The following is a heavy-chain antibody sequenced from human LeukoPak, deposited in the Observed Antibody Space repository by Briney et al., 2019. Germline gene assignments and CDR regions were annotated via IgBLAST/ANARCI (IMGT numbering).Heavy chain of an antibody. D-gene: IGHD5-12*01. J-gene: IGHJ4*02. CDR2: ISGSGGST. CDR3: AKDTAYPRGYGSCFDY. V-gene: IGHV3-23*01. Sequence: GGSLRLSCAASGFTFSSYAMSWVRQAPGKGLEWVSAISGSGGSTYYADSVKGRFTISRDNSKNTLYLQMNSLRAEDTAVYYCAKDTAYPRGYGSCFDYWGQGTLVTVSS. CDR1: GFTFSSYA.